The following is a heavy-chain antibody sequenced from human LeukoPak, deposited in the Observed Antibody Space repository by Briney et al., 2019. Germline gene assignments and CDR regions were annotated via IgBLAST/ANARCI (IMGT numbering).Heavy chain of an antibody. V-gene: IGHV4-61*02. J-gene: IGHJ5*02. CDR1: GGSISSGSYY. D-gene: IGHD3-10*01. CDR2: IYTSGST. Sequence: SETLSLTCTVSGGSISSGSYYWSWIRQPAGKGLEWIGRIYTSGSTNYNPSLKSRVTISVDTSKNQFSLKLSSVTAADTALYYCARGNVLLWFGEPLRWFDPWGQGTLVTVSS. CDR3: ARGNVLLWFGEPLRWFDP.